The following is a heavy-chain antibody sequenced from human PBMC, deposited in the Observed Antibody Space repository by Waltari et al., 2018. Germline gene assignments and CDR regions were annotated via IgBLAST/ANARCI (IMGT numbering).Heavy chain of an antibody. D-gene: IGHD2-15*01. CDR1: GYTFTSYD. V-gene: IGHV1-8*01. J-gene: IGHJ5*02. CDR3: ARVYCSGGSCYQAGNP. CDR2: MNPNSGNT. Sequence: QVQLVQSGAEVKKPGASVKVSCKASGYTFTSYDINWVRQAPGQGLEWMGWMNPNSGNTGYAQKFQGRVTMTRNTSISTAYMELSSLRSEDTAVYYCARVYCSGGSCYQAGNPWGQGTLVTVSS.